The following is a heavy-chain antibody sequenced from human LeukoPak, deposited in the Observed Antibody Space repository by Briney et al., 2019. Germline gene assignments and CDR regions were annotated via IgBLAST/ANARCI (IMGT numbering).Heavy chain of an antibody. D-gene: IGHD6-13*01. CDR2: IYHSGDT. V-gene: IGHV4-30-2*06. J-gene: IGHJ4*02. CDR3: ARLIAANPQLDC. CDR1: GDSVTSDYY. Sequence: SQTLSLTCTVSGDSVTSDYYWSWIRQSPGGGLEWIGYIYHSGDTYSNPSLNGRATVSMDRSKNQFSLNLRSVTAADTAMYYCARLIAANPQLDCWGQGTLVTVSS.